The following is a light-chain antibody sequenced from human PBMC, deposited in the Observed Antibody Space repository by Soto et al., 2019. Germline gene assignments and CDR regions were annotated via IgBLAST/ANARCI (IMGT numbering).Light chain of an antibody. Sequence: QSALTQPASVSGSPGQSITISCTGTSSDVGAHNYVSWYQQHPVKAPKLMIYDVISRPSGISNRFSGSKSGNTASLTISGVQAEDEADYYCSSYASSGTVIFGGGTKLTV. CDR3: SSYASSGTVI. CDR2: DVI. J-gene: IGLJ2*01. CDR1: SSDVGAHNY. V-gene: IGLV2-14*01.